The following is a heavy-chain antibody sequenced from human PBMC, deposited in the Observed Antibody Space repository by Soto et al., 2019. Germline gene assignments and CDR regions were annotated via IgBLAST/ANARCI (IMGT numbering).Heavy chain of an antibody. CDR1: GYTFTSYY. V-gene: IGHV1-46*01. CDR2: INPSGGST. D-gene: IGHD3-10*01. CDR3: ARVRGGELYDGMDV. J-gene: IGHJ6*02. Sequence: QVQLVQSGAEVKKPGASVKVSCKASGYTFTSYYIHCVRQAPGQGLEWLGVINPSGGSTSYAQKFQGRVTMTRDTSTSTLYMELRSLRSEDTAVYYCARVRGGELYDGMDVWGQGTTVTVSS.